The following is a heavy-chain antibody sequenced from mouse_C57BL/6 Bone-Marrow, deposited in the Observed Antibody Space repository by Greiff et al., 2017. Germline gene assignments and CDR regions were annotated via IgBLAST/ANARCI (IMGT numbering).Heavy chain of an antibody. CDR3: ATPIYDGPFGV. CDR1: GYSFTGYY. V-gene: IGHV1-31*01. CDR2: IYPYNGVS. J-gene: IGHJ1*03. Sequence: VQLQQSGPELVKPGASVKISCKASGYSFTGYYMHWVKQSHGNILDWIGYIYPYNGVSSYNQQFKGKATLTVDKSSSTAYRELRSLTAEDSAVYYCATPIYDGPFGVWGTGTTVTVSS. D-gene: IGHD2-3*01.